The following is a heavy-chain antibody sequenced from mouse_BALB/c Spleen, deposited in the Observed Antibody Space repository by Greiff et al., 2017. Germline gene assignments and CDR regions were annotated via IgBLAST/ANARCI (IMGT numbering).Heavy chain of an antibody. CDR1: GFTFSSYG. J-gene: IGHJ1*01. V-gene: IGHV5-6*01. Sequence: EVQVVESGGDLVKPGGSLKLSCAASGFTFSSYGMSWVRQTPDKRLEWVATISSGGSYTYYPDSVKGRFTISRDNPKNTLFLQMTSLRSEDTAMYYCARRDDYDYWYFDVWGAGTTVTVSS. D-gene: IGHD2-4*01. CDR3: ARRDDYDYWYFDV. CDR2: ISSGGSYT.